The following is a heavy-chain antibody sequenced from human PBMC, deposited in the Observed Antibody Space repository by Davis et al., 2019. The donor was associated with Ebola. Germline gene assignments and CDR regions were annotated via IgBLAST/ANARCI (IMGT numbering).Heavy chain of an antibody. J-gene: IGHJ4*02. V-gene: IGHV3-23*01. CDR3: AKGDNSGWYGVDY. D-gene: IGHD6-19*01. CDR2: ISGSGDNP. Sequence: PGGSLRLSCAASGFTFSSYWMHWVRQAPGKGLEWVSRISGSGDNPHYADSVKGRFTISRENSKTTLDLQMTSLRAEDTTVYYCAKGDNSGWYGVDYWGQGTLVTVSS. CDR1: GFTFSSYW.